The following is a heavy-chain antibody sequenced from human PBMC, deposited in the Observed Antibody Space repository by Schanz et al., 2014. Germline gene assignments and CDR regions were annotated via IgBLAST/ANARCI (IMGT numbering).Heavy chain of an antibody. CDR1: GFTFSKHW. D-gene: IGHD3-10*01. Sequence: EVQLVESGGGLVQPGGSLRLSCGGSGFTFSKHWMSWVRQAPGKGLEWVANIKQDGSEKYYVDAVKGRFTIARDNAKNSMYLHMKSLRGEDTAVYYCARDNYYGSGSCAYWGQGTLVTGSS. V-gene: IGHV3-7*04. CDR2: IKQDGSEK. CDR3: ARDNYYGSGSCAY. J-gene: IGHJ4*02.